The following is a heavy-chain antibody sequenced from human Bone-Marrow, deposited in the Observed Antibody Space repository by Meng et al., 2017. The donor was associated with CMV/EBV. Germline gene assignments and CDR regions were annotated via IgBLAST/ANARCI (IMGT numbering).Heavy chain of an antibody. CDR2: IYDKGST. J-gene: IGHJ5*02. CDR3: AREEGYGDYRYNWFDP. V-gene: IGHV4-59*01. Sequence: GSLRLSCTVSGGSISSYYWSWIRQPPGKGPEWIGHIYDKGSTNHNPSLKSRVTISVDTSKNQFSLKLSSVTAADTAVYYCAREEGYGDYRYNWFDPWGQGSLVTVSS. CDR1: GGSISSYY. D-gene: IGHD4-17*01.